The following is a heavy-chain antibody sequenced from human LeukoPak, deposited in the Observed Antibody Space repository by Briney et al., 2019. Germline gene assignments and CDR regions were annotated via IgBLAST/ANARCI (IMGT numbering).Heavy chain of an antibody. J-gene: IGHJ4*02. CDR3: ARAGQEWFGELGFDS. D-gene: IGHD3-10*01. CDR1: GFSFSSYW. V-gene: IGHV3-7*01. Sequence: GGSLRLSCAASGFSFSSYWMRWVRQAPGKGLEWVANIKQDGSEKYYVASVKGRFTISRDNAKNSLYLQMNSLRAEDTAMYYCARAGQEWFGELGFDSWGQGTLVTVSS. CDR2: IKQDGSEK.